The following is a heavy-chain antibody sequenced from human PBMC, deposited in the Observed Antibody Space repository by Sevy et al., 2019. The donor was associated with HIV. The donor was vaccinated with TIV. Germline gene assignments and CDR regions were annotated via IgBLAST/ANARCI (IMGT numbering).Heavy chain of an antibody. CDR1: GGSVSRSTYY. D-gene: IGHD3-10*01. CDR2: VHHGGST. V-gene: IGHV4-39*07. CDR3: ARDSSNYYDSGSHYKTNVAGSAWFDP. J-gene: IGHJ5*02. Sequence: SETLSLTCTVSGGSVSRSTYYWGWIRQPPGKGLEWLGSVHHGGSTYYNPSLKSRVTISTDTSKNQFSLKLNSVTAADAAVYFCARDSSNYYDSGSHYKTNVAGSAWFDPWGQGTLVTVSS.